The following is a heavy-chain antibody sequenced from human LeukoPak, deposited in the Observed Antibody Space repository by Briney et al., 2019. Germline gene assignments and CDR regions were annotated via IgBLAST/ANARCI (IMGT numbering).Heavy chain of an antibody. V-gene: IGHV4-4*02. CDR3: ARRSRTYYYGSGSYWHY. CDR2: IYHSGST. D-gene: IGHD3-10*01. J-gene: IGHJ4*02. CDR1: GGSISSSNW. Sequence: SETLSLTCAVSGGSISSSNWWSWVRQPPGKGLEWIGEIYHSGSTNYNPSLKSRVTISVDTSKNQFSLKLSSVTAADTAVYYCARRSRTYYYGSGSYWHYWGQGTLVTVSS.